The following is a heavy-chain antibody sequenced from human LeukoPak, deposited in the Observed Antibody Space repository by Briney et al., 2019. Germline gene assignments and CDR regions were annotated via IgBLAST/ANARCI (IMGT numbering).Heavy chain of an antibody. Sequence: PSETLSLTCAVYGGSFSGYYWSWIRQPPGKGLEWIGEINHSGSTNYNPSLKSRVTISVDTSKNRFSLKLSSVTAADTAVYYCARDAAITGIWFDPWGQGTLVTVSS. D-gene: IGHD1-20*01. J-gene: IGHJ5*02. CDR3: ARDAAITGIWFDP. CDR1: GGSFSGYY. V-gene: IGHV4-34*01. CDR2: INHSGST.